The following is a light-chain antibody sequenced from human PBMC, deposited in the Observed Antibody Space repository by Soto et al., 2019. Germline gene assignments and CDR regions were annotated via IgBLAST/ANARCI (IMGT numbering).Light chain of an antibody. V-gene: IGKV1-39*01. CDR3: QQSHSFPRT. Sequence: DIQMTQSPSSLSASVGDRVTITCRASQSISTYLNWYQQKPGNAPKVLIFAASSLLSGVPSRFSGSGSGTDFTLTITSLQPEDFVTYYCQQSHSFPRTFGQGTKVE. J-gene: IGKJ1*01. CDR2: AAS. CDR1: QSISTY.